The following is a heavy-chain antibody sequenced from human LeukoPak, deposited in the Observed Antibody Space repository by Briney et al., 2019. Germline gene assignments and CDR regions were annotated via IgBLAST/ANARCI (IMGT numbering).Heavy chain of an antibody. V-gene: IGHV3-23*01. D-gene: IGHD6-25*01. CDR3: ANLSGRRNSFDY. Sequence: GGSLRLSCAASGFTFSSYEMNWVRQAPGKGLEWVSAISGSGGSTYYADSVKGRFTISRDNSKNTLYLQMNSLRAEDTAVYYCANLSGRRNSFDYWGQGTLVTVSS. CDR1: GFTFSSYE. J-gene: IGHJ4*02. CDR2: ISGSGGST.